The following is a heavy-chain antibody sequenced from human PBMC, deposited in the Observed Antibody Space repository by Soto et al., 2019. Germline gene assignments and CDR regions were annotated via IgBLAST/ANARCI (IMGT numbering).Heavy chain of an antibody. CDR2: IYYSGST. V-gene: IGHV4-39*01. CDR3: ARPYLAYYYYMDV. J-gene: IGHJ6*03. Sequence: QLQLQESGPGLVKPSETLSLTCTVSGGSISSSSYYWGWIRQPPGKGLEWIGSIYYSGSTYYNPSLKSRVTISVDTSKNQFSLKLSSVTAADTAVYYCARPYLAYYYYMDVWGKGTTVTVSS. CDR1: GGSISSSSYY. D-gene: IGHD1-26*01.